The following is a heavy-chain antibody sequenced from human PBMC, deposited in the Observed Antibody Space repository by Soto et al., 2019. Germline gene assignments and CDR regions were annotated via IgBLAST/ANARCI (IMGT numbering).Heavy chain of an antibody. J-gene: IGHJ6*03. D-gene: IGHD6-25*01. CDR1: GFTFSSYS. CDR3: ARTFRSPAYYYYMDV. V-gene: IGHV3-48*01. CDR2: ISGGSSTI. Sequence: GGSLRLSCAASGFTFSSYSMNWVRQAPGKGLEWVSYISGGSSTIYYADSVKGRFTISRDNAENSLYLQMNSLRAEDTAVYYCARTFRSPAYYYYMDVWGKGTTVTVAS.